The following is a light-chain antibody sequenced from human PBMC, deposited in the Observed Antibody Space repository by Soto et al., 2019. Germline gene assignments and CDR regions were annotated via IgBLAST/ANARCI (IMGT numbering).Light chain of an antibody. J-gene: IGLJ2*01. CDR2: EGS. V-gene: IGLV2-23*03. CDR3: WSYAGNTIFV. CDR1: NNDVGGYKL. Sequence: QSALTQPASVSGSPGQSITISCTGTNNDVGGYKLVSWYQQHPGKVPKVVIYEGSKRPSGVSNRFSGSKSGNSASSTISGLQSEDEAYYYCWSYAGNTIFVFGGGTKLAVL.